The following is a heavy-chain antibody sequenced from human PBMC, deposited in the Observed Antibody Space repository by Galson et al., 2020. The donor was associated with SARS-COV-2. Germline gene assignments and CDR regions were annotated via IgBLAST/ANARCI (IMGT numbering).Heavy chain of an antibody. D-gene: IGHD2-21*02. Sequence: ATVKVSCKVSGYTLTELSMHWVRQAPGKGLEWMGGFDPEDGETIYAQKFQGRVTMTEDTSTDTAYMELSSLRSEDTAVYYCATALAYCGGDCQYYFDYGAQGPLVT. CDR1: GYTLTELS. J-gene: IGHJ4*02. CDR3: ATALAYCGGDCQYYFDY. CDR2: FDPEDGET. V-gene: IGHV1-24*01.